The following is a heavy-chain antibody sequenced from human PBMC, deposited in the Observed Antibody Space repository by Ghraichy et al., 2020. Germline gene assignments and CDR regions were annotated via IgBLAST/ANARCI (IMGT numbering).Heavy chain of an antibody. Sequence: SETLSLTCTVSGGSISSNSYYWGWIRQPPGMGLEWIGNIFYTGSVYYNPSLMSRVTISVDTSKNQFSVRLSSVTAADTAVYYCARRLSGDTTSWPFDSWGQGTLVTVSS. V-gene: IGHV4-39*07. D-gene: IGHD2-2*01. J-gene: IGHJ4*02. CDR3: ARRLSGDTTSWPFDS. CDR2: IFYTGSV. CDR1: GGSISSNSYY.